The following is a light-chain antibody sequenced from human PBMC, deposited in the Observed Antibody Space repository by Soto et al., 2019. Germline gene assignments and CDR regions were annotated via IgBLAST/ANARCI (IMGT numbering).Light chain of an antibody. CDR2: AAS. V-gene: IGKV1-17*01. J-gene: IGKJ4*01. CDR3: LQRCTYPLT. Sequence: DIQMTQSPSSLSASVEDRVTITCRASQGIGNDLGWYQQKPVTAPKRLIFAASNLESGGPSRFSGSGSGTQFPLTISRLQAEDVATYCCLQRCTYPLTFAGGTKVDIK. CDR1: QGIGND.